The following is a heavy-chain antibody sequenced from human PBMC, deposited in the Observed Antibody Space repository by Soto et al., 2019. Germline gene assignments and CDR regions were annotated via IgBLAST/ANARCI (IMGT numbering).Heavy chain of an antibody. Sequence: GSLRLSCAASGFTFSSYWMSWVRQAPGKGLEWVANIKQDGSEKYYVDSVKGRFTISRDNAKNSLYLQMNSLRAEDTAVYYCARPPYSGYDYYYYMDVWGKGTTVTVSS. V-gene: IGHV3-7*01. CDR3: ARPPYSGYDYYYYMDV. J-gene: IGHJ6*03. D-gene: IGHD5-12*01. CDR2: IKQDGSEK. CDR1: GFTFSSYW.